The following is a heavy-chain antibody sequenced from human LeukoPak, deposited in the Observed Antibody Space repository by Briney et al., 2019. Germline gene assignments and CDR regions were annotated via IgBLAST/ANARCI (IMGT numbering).Heavy chain of an antibody. D-gene: IGHD4-11*01. J-gene: IGHJ6*03. CDR3: TRVEETATTAAIIRKYSYYYYYMDV. CDR2: IKQDGSEK. CDR1: GFTFSSYW. Sequence: GGSLRLSCAASGFTFSSYWMSWVRQAPGKGLEWVANIKQDGSEKYYVDSVKGRFTISRDNAKNSLYLQMSSLRAEDTAVYYCTRVEETATTAAIIRKYSYYYYYMDVWGKGNTVTVSS. V-gene: IGHV3-7*01.